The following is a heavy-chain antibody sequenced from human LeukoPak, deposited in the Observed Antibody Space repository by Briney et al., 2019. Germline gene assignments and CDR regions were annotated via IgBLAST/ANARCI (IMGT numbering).Heavy chain of an antibody. V-gene: IGHV3-21*01. CDR1: GFTFSSYS. CDR3: AKDGTAAASGFDY. CDR2: ISSSSYI. J-gene: IGHJ4*02. Sequence: GGSLRLSCAASGFTFSSYSMNWVRQAPGKGLEWVSSISSSSYIYYADSVKGRFTISRDNAKNSLYLQMNSLRAEDTAVYYCAKDGTAAASGFDYWSQGTLVTVSS. D-gene: IGHD6-13*01.